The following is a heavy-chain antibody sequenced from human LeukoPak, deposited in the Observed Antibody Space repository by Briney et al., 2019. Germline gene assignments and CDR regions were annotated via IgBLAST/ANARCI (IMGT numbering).Heavy chain of an antibody. J-gene: IGHJ6*03. CDR1: GGSISSSSYY. Sequence: PSETLSLTCTVSGGSISSSSYYWGWIRQPPGKGLEWIGSIYYSGSTYYNPSLKSRVTISVDTSKNQFSLKLSSVTAADTAVYYCAREAGIAYMDVWGKGTTVTVSS. D-gene: IGHD6-13*01. V-gene: IGHV4-39*07. CDR2: IYYSGST. CDR3: AREAGIAYMDV.